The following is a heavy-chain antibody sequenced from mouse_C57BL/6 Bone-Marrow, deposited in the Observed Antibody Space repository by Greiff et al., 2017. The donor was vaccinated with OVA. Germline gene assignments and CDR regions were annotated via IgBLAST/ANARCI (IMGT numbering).Heavy chain of an antibody. D-gene: IGHD2-3*01. J-gene: IGHJ4*01. V-gene: IGHV3-6*01. CDR2: ISYDGSN. CDR1: GYSITSGYY. Sequence: EVQRVESGPGLVKPSQSLSLTCSVTGYSITSGYYWNWIRQFPGNKLEWMGYISYDGSNNYNPSLKNRISITRDTSKNQFFLKLNSVTTEDTATYYCARDHDPYYYAMDYWGQGTSVTVSS. CDR3: ARDHDPYYYAMDY.